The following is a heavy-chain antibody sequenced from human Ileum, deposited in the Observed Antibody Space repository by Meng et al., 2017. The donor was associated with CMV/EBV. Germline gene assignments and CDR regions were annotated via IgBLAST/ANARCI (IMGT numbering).Heavy chain of an antibody. CDR3: ARSSGSYSFNAFDI. J-gene: IGHJ3*02. D-gene: IGHD1-26*01. Sequence: SLKISCAASGFTFDDYAMHWVRQAPGKGLEWVSGITWNNGRIDYADSVKGRFTISRDNAKNTVHLQMNSLRGEDTAVYYCARSSGSYSFNAFDIWGQGTMVTVSS. V-gene: IGHV3-9*01. CDR2: ITWNNGRI. CDR1: GFTFDDYA.